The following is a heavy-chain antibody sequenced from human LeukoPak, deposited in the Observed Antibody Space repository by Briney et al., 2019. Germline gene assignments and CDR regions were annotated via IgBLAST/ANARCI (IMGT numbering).Heavy chain of an antibody. D-gene: IGHD3-22*01. Sequence: SVKVSCKASGGTFSSYAISWVRQAPGQGLEWMGGIIPIFGTANYAQKFQGRVTITTDESTSTAYMEPSSLRSEDTAVYYCARGSSGYYYETLNDAFDIWGQGTMVTVSS. J-gene: IGHJ3*02. CDR1: GGTFSSYA. CDR2: IIPIFGTA. CDR3: ARGSSGYYYETLNDAFDI. V-gene: IGHV1-69*05.